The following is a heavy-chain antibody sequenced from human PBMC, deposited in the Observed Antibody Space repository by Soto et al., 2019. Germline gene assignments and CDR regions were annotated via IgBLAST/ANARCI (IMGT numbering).Heavy chain of an antibody. CDR3: ARSRLTDYSIDY. D-gene: IGHD4-4*01. Sequence: QVQLVQSGAEVKKPGASVKVSCKPPGYTFTGYYIHWVRQAPGQGLEWMGWINPNSGATNDALKFQGRVTMTRDTSISAAYMELNSLTSDDTAVYYCARSRLTDYSIDYWGQGTLVTGSS. V-gene: IGHV1-2*02. CDR1: GYTFTGYY. CDR2: INPNSGAT. J-gene: IGHJ4*02.